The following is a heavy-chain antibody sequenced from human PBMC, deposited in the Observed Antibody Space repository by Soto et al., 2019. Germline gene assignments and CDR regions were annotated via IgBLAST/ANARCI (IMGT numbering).Heavy chain of an antibody. CDR3: ARNDFYSSGNKPDY. CDR2: ISYSGNT. D-gene: IGHD6-19*01. CDR1: GDSLTSYY. Sequence: SETLSLTCSVSGDSLTSYYWSWIRQPPGKGLEWIGYISYSGNTNYNPSLKSRVTISADTSKNQFSLKLSSVTAADTAVYYCARNDFYSSGNKPDYWGQGTLVTVSS. V-gene: IGHV4-59*08. J-gene: IGHJ4*02.